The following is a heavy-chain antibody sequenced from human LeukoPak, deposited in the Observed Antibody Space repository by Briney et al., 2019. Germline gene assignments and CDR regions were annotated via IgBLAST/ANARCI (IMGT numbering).Heavy chain of an antibody. D-gene: IGHD3-10*02. CDR1: AYTFSSHG. CDR3: ARPSITLFGGAFDI. J-gene: IGHJ3*02. CDR2: ISAYNGNT. V-gene: IGHV1-18*01. Sequence: ASVKVSCKASAYTFSSHGINWVRQAPGQGLEWMGWISAYNGNTNYAQKLQGRVTMTTDTSTSTAYMELRSLRSDDTAVYYCARPSITLFGGAFDIWGQGTMVTVSS.